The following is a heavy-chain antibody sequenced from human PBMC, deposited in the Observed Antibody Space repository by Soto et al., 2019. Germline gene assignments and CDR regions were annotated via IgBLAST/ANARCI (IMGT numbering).Heavy chain of an antibody. J-gene: IGHJ4*02. D-gene: IGHD2-2*01. Sequence: PGGPLRLSSADSGFIFKTHAMHWVRQAPGKGLEYVSAISVNGVSTYYADSVKGRFTISRDTSKNTLYLQMGGLRAEDMAVYYCAARNCSTTSCFHFDYWGRGTLVTVSS. V-gene: IGHV3-64*02. CDR3: AARNCSTTSCFHFDY. CDR2: ISVNGVST. CDR1: GFIFKTHA.